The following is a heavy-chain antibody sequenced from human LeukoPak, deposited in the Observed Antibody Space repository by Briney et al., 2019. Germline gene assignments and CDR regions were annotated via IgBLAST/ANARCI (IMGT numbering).Heavy chain of an antibody. CDR2: ISGSGGST. J-gene: IGHJ6*02. D-gene: IGHD5-24*01. CDR3: AKDVTSSTIYYYYYGMDV. CDR1: GVTLSSYA. V-gene: IGHV3-23*01. Sequence: GGSLRLSCAASGVTLSSYAMSWGREALGRGVEWVLAISGSGGSTYYANSVTGPFTISRANSKNTLYLQMNLLRADDTAVYSCAKDVTSSTIYYYYYGMDVWGQGTTVTVSS.